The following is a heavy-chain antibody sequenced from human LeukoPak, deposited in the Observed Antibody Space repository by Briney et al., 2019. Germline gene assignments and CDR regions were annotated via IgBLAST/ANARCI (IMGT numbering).Heavy chain of an antibody. J-gene: IGHJ4*02. CDR1: GFTFSNYW. CDR2: IKQDGSEK. V-gene: IGHV3-7*01. CDR3: ARDSPDSDFDY. Sequence: GGSLRLSCAASGFTFSNYWMSWVRQAPGMGLEWVANIKQDGSEKYYVDSVKGRFTISRDNAKNSLYLQVNSLRAEDTAVYYCARDSPDSDFDYWGQGILVTVSS.